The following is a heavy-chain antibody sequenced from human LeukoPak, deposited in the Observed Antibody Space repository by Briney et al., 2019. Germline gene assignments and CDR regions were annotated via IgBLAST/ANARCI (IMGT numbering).Heavy chain of an antibody. J-gene: IGHJ5*02. Sequence: SETLSLTCTVSGGSISSGGYYWSWIRQHPGTGLEGIGYMSYSGDTYYNASLKSRITISIDTSKNQFSLKLSSVTAADTAVYYCAREYCSGGSCYSINWFDPWGQGTLVTVSS. CDR1: GGSISSGGYY. CDR3: AREYCSGGSCYSINWFDP. V-gene: IGHV4-31*03. D-gene: IGHD2-15*01. CDR2: MSYSGDT.